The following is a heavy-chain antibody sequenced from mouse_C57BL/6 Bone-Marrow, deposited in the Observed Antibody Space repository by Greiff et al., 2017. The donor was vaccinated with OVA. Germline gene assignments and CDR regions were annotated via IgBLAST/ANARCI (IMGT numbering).Heavy chain of an antibody. CDR2: IDPSDSYT. CDR3: AVTTVVKGWYFDV. J-gene: IGHJ1*03. CDR1: GYTFTSYW. Sequence: QVQLKQPGAELVMPGASVKLSCKASGYTFTSYWMHWVKQRPGQGLEWIGEIDPSDSYTNYNQKFKGKSTLTVDKSSSTAYMQLSSLTSEDSAVYYCAVTTVVKGWYFDVWGKGTTVTVSS. D-gene: IGHD1-1*01. V-gene: IGHV1-69*01.